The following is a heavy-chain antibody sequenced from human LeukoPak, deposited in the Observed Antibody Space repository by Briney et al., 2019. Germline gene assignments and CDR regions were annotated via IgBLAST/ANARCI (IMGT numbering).Heavy chain of an antibody. V-gene: IGHV3-23*01. CDR2: ISGSDYRT. D-gene: IGHD4-17*01. Sequence: GGSLRLSCAASGFTFSSYAMSWVRQAPGKGLEWVSVISGSDYRTNYADSVKGRFTISRDNFKNTLYLQMSSLRAEDTAVYYCAKHKESYGDSCFDDYWGQGTLVTVSS. J-gene: IGHJ4*02. CDR3: AKHKESYGDSCFDDY. CDR1: GFTFSSYA.